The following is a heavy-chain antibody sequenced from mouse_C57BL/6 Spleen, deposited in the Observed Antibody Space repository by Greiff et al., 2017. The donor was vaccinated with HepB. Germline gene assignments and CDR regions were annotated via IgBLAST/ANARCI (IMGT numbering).Heavy chain of an antibody. CDR1: GSSITSGYD. Sequence: ESGPGMVKPSQSLSLTCTVTGSSITSGYDWHWIRHFPGNKLEWMGYISYSGSTNYNPSLKSRISITHDTSKNHFFLKLNSVTTEDTATYYCARDDYDGGIAYWGQGTLVTVSA. CDR3: ARDDYDGGIAY. J-gene: IGHJ3*01. CDR2: ISYSGST. V-gene: IGHV3-1*01. D-gene: IGHD2-4*01.